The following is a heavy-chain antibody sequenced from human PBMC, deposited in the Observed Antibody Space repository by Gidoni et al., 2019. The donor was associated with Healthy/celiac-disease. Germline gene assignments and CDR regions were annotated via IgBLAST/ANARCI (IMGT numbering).Heavy chain of an antibody. CDR3: ATGGRPKDILTGYWFDY. CDR1: GFTFSSYE. V-gene: IGHV3-48*03. Sequence: EVQLVESGGGLVQPGGSLRLSCAASGFTFSSYEMNWVRQAPGKGLEWVSYISSSGSTIYYADSVKGRFTISRDNAKNSLYLQMNSLRAEDTAVYYCATGGRPKDILTGYWFDYWGQGTLVTVSS. D-gene: IGHD3-9*01. CDR2: ISSSGSTI. J-gene: IGHJ4*02.